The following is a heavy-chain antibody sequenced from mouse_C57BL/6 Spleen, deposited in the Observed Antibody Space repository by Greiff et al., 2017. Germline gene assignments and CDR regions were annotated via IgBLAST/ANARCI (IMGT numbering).Heavy chain of an antibody. CDR1: GYSITSDY. V-gene: IGHV3-8*01. J-gene: IGHJ1*03. D-gene: IGHD1-1*01. Sequence: DVMLVESGPGLAKPSQTLSLTCSVTGYSITSDYWNWIRKFPGNKLEYMGYISYSGSTYYNPSLKSRISITRDTSKNQYYLQLNSVTTEDTATYYCARYRYYGSSWYFDVWGTGTTVTVSS. CDR2: ISYSGST. CDR3: ARYRYYGSSWYFDV.